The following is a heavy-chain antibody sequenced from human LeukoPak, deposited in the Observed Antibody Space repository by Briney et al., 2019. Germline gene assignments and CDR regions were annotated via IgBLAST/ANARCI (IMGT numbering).Heavy chain of an antibody. Sequence: GGSLRLSCAASGFTFSSYEMNWVRQAPGKGLEWVSYISSSGSTIYYADSVKGRFTISRDNAKNSLYLQMNSLRAEDTAVYYCARGQRSVVATIQKSIDYWGQGTLVTVSS. CDR1: GFTFSSYE. V-gene: IGHV3-48*03. J-gene: IGHJ4*02. CDR3: ARGQRSVVATIQKSIDY. D-gene: IGHD5-12*01. CDR2: ISSSGSTI.